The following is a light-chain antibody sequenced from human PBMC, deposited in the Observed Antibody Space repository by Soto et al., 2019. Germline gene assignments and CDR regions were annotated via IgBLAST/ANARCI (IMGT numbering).Light chain of an antibody. CDR1: QSVSSN. Sequence: EIVMTQSPATLSVSPGERATLSCRASQSVSSNLAWYQQKPGQAPRLLIYDASTRATAIPVRFSGSGSGTEFTLTISSLQSEDFAVYYCQQYSYWPRTFGQGTKVEMK. CDR3: QQYSYWPRT. V-gene: IGKV3-15*01. CDR2: DAS. J-gene: IGKJ2*01.